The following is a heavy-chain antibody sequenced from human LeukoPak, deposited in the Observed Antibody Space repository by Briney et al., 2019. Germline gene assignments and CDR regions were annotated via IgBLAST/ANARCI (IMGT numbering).Heavy chain of an antibody. J-gene: IGHJ4*02. CDR1: GFTFSSYA. V-gene: IGHV3-23*05. CDR2: IYTGGNT. Sequence: GGSLRLSCAASGFTFSSYAMSWVRQAPGKGLEWVSTIYTGGNTYYAASVKGRFTISRDFSKNTVFLHMNSLRAEDTAMYYCARGDDSGYYDYFDYWGQGALVTVSS. CDR3: ARGDDSGYYDYFDY. D-gene: IGHD3-22*01.